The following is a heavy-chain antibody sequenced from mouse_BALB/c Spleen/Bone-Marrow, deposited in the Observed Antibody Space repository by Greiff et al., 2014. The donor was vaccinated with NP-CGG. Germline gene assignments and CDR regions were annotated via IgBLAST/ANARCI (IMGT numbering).Heavy chain of an antibody. CDR2: INPSSAYT. V-gene: IGHV1-4*01. J-gene: IGHJ4*01. D-gene: IGHD1-1*01. Sequence: QVQLQQSGAELARPGASVKMSCQASGYTFTRYTMHWEKQRPGQGLEWIGYINPSSAYTNYNQKFKDKATLTADKSSSTAYMQLISLTSEDSAVYYCIIRYYARDYRGQGSSVTVTS. CDR1: GYTFTRYT. CDR3: IIRYYARDY.